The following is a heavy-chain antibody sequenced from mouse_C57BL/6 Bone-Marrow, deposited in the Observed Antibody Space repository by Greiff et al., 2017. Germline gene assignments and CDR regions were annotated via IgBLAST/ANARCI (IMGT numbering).Heavy chain of an antibody. Sequence: QVQLQQSGPELVKPGASVKISCKASGYAFSSSWMNWVKQRPGKGLEWIGRIYPGDGDTKYNGKFKGKATLTADKSSSTAYMQTSSLTSEDSAFYFCARREDYGSNYWGQGTTLTVSS. D-gene: IGHD1-1*01. V-gene: IGHV1-82*01. CDR2: IYPGDGDT. CDR1: GYAFSSSW. J-gene: IGHJ2*01. CDR3: ARREDYGSNY.